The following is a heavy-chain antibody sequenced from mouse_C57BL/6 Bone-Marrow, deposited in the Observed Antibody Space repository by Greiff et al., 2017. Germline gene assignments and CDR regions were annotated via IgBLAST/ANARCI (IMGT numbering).Heavy chain of an antibody. CDR1: GFNIKDDY. Sequence: EVQLQQSGAELVRPGASVKLSCTASGFNIKDDYMHWVKQRPEQGLEWIGWIDPENGDTEYASKFQGKATITADTSANTAYLQLSSLTSEDTAVNYCTTLPKNYWGQGTTLTVAS. CDR2: IDPENGDT. V-gene: IGHV14-4*01. CDR3: TTLPKNY. J-gene: IGHJ2*01. D-gene: IGHD2-1*01.